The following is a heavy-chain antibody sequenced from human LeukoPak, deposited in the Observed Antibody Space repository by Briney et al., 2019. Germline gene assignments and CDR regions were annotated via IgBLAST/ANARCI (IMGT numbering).Heavy chain of an antibody. CDR3: ARDRRLGAAGSFDI. Sequence: GGSLRLSCAVSGFSVSVNYMSWARQAPGEGLEWVSVIYSGGNTDSANADSVKGRFTISRDNSKNTLHLQMNSLRVEDTAVYYCARDRRLGAAGSFDIWGQGTMVTVSS. V-gene: IGHV3-66*01. CDR1: GFSVSVNY. J-gene: IGHJ3*02. CDR2: IYSGGNT. D-gene: IGHD1-26*01.